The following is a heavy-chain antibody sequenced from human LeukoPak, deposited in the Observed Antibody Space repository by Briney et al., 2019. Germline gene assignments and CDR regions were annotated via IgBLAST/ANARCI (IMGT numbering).Heavy chain of an antibody. CDR1: GYTFTGYY. CDR2: INPNSGGT. CDR3: ARGGLDYSYYMDV. V-gene: IGHV1-2*02. J-gene: IGHJ6*03. Sequence: ASVKVSCKASGYTFTGYYMHWVRQAPGQGLEWMGWINPNSGGTNYAQKFQGRVTMTRDTSISTAYMELRSLRSDDTAVYYCARGGLDYSYYMDVWATGTTVTVSS. D-gene: IGHD3-10*01.